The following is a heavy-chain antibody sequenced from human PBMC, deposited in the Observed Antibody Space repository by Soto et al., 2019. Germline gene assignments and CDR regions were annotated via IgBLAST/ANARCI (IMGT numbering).Heavy chain of an antibody. CDR3: ARGARFLEWLSFDH. CDR1: GDTFNGYA. CDR2: IIPIFGTA. J-gene: IGHJ4*02. Sequence: QVQLEQSGAEVKTLGSSVKVSCKASGDTFNGYAISWVRKAPGQGLEWMGGIIPIFGTANYAPQFQDRVTITADESTSTAYMELTSLKSEDTAVYFCARGARFLEWLSFDHWGQGTLVTVSS. V-gene: IGHV1-69*12. D-gene: IGHD3-3*01.